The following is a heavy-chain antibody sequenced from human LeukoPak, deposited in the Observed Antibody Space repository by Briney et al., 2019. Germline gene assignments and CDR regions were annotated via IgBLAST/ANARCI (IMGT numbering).Heavy chain of an antibody. D-gene: IGHD2-2*01. CDR2: IYDSGST. CDR1: GGSINSYY. J-gene: IGHJ5*02. V-gene: IGHV4-59*12. CDR3: ASGPAAMITNWFDP. Sequence: TSETLSLTCTVSGGSINSYYWSWIRQPPGKGLEWIGYIYDSGSTNYSPSLKSRVTISVDTSKNQFSLKVSSVTAADTAVYYCASGPAAMITNWFDPWGQGTLVTVSS.